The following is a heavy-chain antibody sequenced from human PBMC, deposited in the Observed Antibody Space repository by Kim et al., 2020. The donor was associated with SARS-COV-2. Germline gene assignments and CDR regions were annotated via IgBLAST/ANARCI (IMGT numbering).Heavy chain of an antibody. Sequence: GESLKISCKGSGYRFSTYWIGWVRQMPGKGLEWMGIIYPGDSDTRYSPSFQGQVTISADKSITTAYLQWSSLKASDTAMYYCARSGYSYGLYLEYYFDYWGQGTLVTVSS. CDR3: ARSGYSYGLYLEYYFDY. J-gene: IGHJ4*02. CDR1: GYRFSTYW. CDR2: IYPGDSDT. V-gene: IGHV5-51*01. D-gene: IGHD5-18*01.